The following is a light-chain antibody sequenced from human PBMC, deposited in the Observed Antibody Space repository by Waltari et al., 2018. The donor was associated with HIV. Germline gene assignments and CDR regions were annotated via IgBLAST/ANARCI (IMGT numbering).Light chain of an antibody. CDR2: GAS. Sequence: EIVMTQSPATLSVSPGERATVSCRASQSLASNLAWYQQKPGQAPRLLIHGASTRATGNPARFSCSGSGTEFTLTISSLQSEDFAVYYCQQYNNWPITFGQGTRLEIK. V-gene: IGKV3-15*01. J-gene: IGKJ5*01. CDR3: QQYNNWPIT. CDR1: QSLASN.